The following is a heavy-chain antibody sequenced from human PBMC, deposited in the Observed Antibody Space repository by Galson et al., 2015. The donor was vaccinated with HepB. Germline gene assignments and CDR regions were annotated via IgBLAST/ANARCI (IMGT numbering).Heavy chain of an antibody. CDR2: IRSKAYGGTT. D-gene: IGHD1-26*01. Sequence: SLRLSCAASGFTFGDHAMSWFRQAPGTGLEWVGFIRSKAYGGTTEYAASVKGRFTISRDDSKSIAYLQMNSLKTEDTAVYYCTREEGGAIDYWGQGTLVTVSS. CDR3: TREEGGAIDY. V-gene: IGHV3-49*03. J-gene: IGHJ4*02. CDR1: GFTFGDHA.